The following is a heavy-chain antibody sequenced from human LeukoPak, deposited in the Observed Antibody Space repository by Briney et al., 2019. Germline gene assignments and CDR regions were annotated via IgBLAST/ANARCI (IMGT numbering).Heavy chain of an antibody. CDR1: GGFINSGDYY. Sequence: SQTLSLTCTVSGGFINSGDYYWSWDRQPPGKGLEWIGYSYYRGSGDYHPSLRSRVTISVDTSKNQFSLTLTSVTAADTAVYYCARGDYSNYVRGTWFDPWGQGTLDTVSS. D-gene: IGHD4-11*01. J-gene: IGHJ5*02. CDR3: ARGDYSNYVRGTWFDP. CDR2: SYYRGSG. V-gene: IGHV4-30-4*01.